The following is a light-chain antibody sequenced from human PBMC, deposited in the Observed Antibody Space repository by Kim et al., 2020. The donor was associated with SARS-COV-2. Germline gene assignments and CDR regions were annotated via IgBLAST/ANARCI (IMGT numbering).Light chain of an antibody. Sequence: TGQTASITCSGDKLGNKYASWYQQKPGQSPVLVIYQDSKRPSGIPERFSGSNSGNTATLTISGTQAMDEADYYCQAWDSSTAYVVFGGGTKLTVL. V-gene: IGLV3-1*01. CDR2: QDS. CDR1: KLGNKY. CDR3: QAWDSSTAYVV. J-gene: IGLJ2*01.